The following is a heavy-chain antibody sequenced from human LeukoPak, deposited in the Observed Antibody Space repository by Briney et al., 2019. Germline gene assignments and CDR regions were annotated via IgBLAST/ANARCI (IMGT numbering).Heavy chain of an antibody. CDR1: GFTFSSYA. V-gene: IGHV4-39*01. J-gene: IGHJ4*02. CDR3: ARAGEGFGVVIITGGDY. D-gene: IGHD3-3*01. Sequence: TGGSLRLSCAASGFTFSSYAMTWVRQAPGKGLEWIGSIYYSGSTYYNPSLKSRVTISVDTSKNQFSLKLSSVTAADTAVYYCARAGEGFGVVIITGGDYWGQGTLVTVSS. CDR2: IYYSGST.